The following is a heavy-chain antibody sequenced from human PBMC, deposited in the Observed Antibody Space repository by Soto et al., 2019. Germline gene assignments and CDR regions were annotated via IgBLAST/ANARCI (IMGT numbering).Heavy chain of an antibody. J-gene: IGHJ4*02. CDR3: AKALYSSSPSGVDY. CDR1: GFTFSSYA. V-gene: IGHV3-23*01. Sequence: EVQLLESGGGLVQPGGSLRLSCAASGFTFSSYAMSWVRQAPGKGLEWVSAISGSGGSTYYADSVKGRFTISRDNSKNTLYLKMNSRRAEDTAVYYCAKALYSSSPSGVDYWGQGTLVTVSS. CDR2: ISGSGGST. D-gene: IGHD6-13*01.